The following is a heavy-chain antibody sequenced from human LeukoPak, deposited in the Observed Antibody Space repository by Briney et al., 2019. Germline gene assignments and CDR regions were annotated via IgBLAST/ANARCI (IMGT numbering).Heavy chain of an antibody. J-gene: IGHJ4*02. Sequence: GGSLRLSCAASGFTFSSYEMNWVRQAPGKGLEWVSYISSSGSTLYYADSVKGRFIISRDNAKNSLYLQMNSLRAEDTAVYYCARTHDYVDYWGQGTLVTVSS. CDR1: GFTFSSYE. CDR3: ARTHDYVDY. V-gene: IGHV3-48*03. CDR2: ISSSGSTL.